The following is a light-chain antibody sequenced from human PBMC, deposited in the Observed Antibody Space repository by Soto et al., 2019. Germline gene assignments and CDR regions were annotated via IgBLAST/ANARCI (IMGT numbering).Light chain of an antibody. CDR1: QSVSSSY. CDR3: QQYGSSPPFT. V-gene: IGKV3-20*01. J-gene: IGKJ3*01. CDR2: GAS. Sequence: EIVLTQSPGTLSLSLGERATLSCRASQSVSSSYLAWYQQKPGQAPRLLIYGASSRATVIPDRFSGSGSGTDFTLTISRLEPEDFAVYYCQQYGSSPPFTFGPGTKVDIK.